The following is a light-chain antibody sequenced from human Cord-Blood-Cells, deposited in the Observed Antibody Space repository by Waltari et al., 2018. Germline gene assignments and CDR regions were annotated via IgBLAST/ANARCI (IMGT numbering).Light chain of an antibody. CDR2: EVR. J-gene: IGLJ1*01. CDR3: SSYTSSSTYV. V-gene: IGLV2-14*01. Sequence: QSALTQPASVSGSPGQSITISCTGTSSDVGGYNYVSWYQQHPGKAPKLMIYEVRNRPSGVSNRFSSSKSGNTASLTIAGLQAEDEADYYCSSYTSSSTYVFGTGTKVTVL. CDR1: SSDVGGYNY.